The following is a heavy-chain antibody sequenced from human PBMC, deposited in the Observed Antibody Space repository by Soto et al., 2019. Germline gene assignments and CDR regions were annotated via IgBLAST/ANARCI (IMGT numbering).Heavy chain of an antibody. D-gene: IGHD2-8*01. CDR1: GFTFSSYG. Sequence: GGSLRLSCAASGFTFSSYGMSWVRQAPGKGLEWVSVISGSGGSTYYADSVKGRFTLSRDNSKNTVYLQMNSLRAEDTAVYYCAKDSPVGVPLMRDLHDWGQGTLVTVSS. CDR3: AKDSPVGVPLMRDLHD. CDR2: ISGSGGST. J-gene: IGHJ1*01. V-gene: IGHV3-23*01.